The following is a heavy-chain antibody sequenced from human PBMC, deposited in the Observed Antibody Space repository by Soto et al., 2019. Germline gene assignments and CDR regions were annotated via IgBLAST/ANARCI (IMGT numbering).Heavy chain of an antibody. CDR3: ARDLDDILTGNYYYYGMDV. CDR1: GYTFTGYY. D-gene: IGHD3-9*01. CDR2: INPNSGGT. Sequence: QVQLVQSGAEVKKPGASVKVSCKASGYTFTGYYMHWVRQAPGQGLEWMGWINPNSGGTNYAQKFQGRVTMTRDTSISTAYMELSRLRSDDTAVYYCARDLDDILTGNYYYYGMDVWGQGTTVTVSS. J-gene: IGHJ6*02. V-gene: IGHV1-2*02.